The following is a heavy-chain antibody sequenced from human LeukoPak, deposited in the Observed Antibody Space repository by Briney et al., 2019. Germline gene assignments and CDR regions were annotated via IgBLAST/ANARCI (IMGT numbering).Heavy chain of an antibody. J-gene: IGHJ5*02. CDR2: INPTGTRT. CDR1: GYTFINNW. D-gene: IGHD3-10*01. Sequence: ASVKVSCKASGYTFINNWMHWVRQATGQGLEWIGLINPTGTRTGYAQKFQGRVTMTRDMSTSTDYMELSSLRSEDTAICYCARDNSVGDIAWWFDPWGQGTLVTVST. V-gene: IGHV1-46*01. CDR3: ARDNSVGDIAWWFDP.